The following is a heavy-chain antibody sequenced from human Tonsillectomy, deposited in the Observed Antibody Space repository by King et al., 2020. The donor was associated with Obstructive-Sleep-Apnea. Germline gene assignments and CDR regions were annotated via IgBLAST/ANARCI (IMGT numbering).Heavy chain of an antibody. J-gene: IGHJ3*02. V-gene: IGHV3-21*01. CDR3: ARGAGSGSYDAFDI. CDR2: ISSSSSSI. CDR1: GFIFSNYA. Sequence: VQLVESGGGLVKPGGSLRLSCAASGFIFSNYAMNWGRQAPGKGLEGGSSISSSSSSIYYAESLKGRFTILRDNAKNSLYLQMNSLRAEDTAVYYCARGAGSGSYDAFDIWGQGTMVTVSS. D-gene: IGHD3-10*01.